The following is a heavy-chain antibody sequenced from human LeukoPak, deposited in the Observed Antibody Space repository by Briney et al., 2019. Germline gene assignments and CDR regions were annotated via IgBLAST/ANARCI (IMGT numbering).Heavy chain of an antibody. D-gene: IGHD3-22*01. CDR2: INTYSANT. CDR3: AREQVADYYDSSGYYGLYMDV. Sequence: ASVKVSCKASGYTFNNHDTNWVRQAPGRGLEWMGWINTYSANTNYAQEFQDRVTTTTDTSTSTAYMELRSLRSDDTAVYYCAREQVADYYDSSGYYGLYMDVWGKGTTVTVSS. CDR1: GYTFNNHD. V-gene: IGHV1-18*01. J-gene: IGHJ6*03.